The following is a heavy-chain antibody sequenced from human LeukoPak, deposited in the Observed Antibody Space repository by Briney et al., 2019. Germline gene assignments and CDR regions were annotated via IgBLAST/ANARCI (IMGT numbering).Heavy chain of an antibody. V-gene: IGHV1-18*01. CDR1: GGTFSSYA. J-gene: IGHJ4*02. Sequence: GASVKVSCKASGGTFSSYAISWVRQAPGQGLEWMGWISAYNGNTNYAQKLQGRVTMTTDTSTSTAYMELRSLRSDDTAVYYCARDIGNIAVAGTGIVRLFDYWGQGTLVTVSS. CDR3: ARDIGNIAVAGTGIVRLFDY. D-gene: IGHD6-19*01. CDR2: ISAYNGNT.